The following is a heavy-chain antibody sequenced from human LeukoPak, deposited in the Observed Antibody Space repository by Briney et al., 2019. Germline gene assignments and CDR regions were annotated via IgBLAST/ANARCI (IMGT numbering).Heavy chain of an antibody. D-gene: IGHD6-19*01. Sequence: GGSLRLSCAASGFTFSSYAMSWVRQAPGKGLEWVSSISSSSSYIYYADSVKGRFTISRDNAKNSLYLQMNSLRAEDTAVYYCARVGVIAVAGLEALGYFDLWGRGTLVTVSS. CDR1: GFTFSSYA. CDR3: ARVGVIAVAGLEALGYFDL. J-gene: IGHJ2*01. V-gene: IGHV3-21*01. CDR2: ISSSSSYI.